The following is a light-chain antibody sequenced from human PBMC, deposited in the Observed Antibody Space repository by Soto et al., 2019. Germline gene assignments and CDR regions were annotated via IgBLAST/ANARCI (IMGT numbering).Light chain of an antibody. CDR1: SSDVGAYNY. Sequence: QSALTQPASVSGSPGQSITISCTGTSSDVGAYNYVSWYQQHPGKAPKLMIFEVNNRPSGVSNRFSGSKSGNTASLAISGLQAEDEADYYCSSYTSSSTLVVGGGTELTVL. V-gene: IGLV2-14*01. J-gene: IGLJ2*01. CDR3: SSYTSSSTLV. CDR2: EVN.